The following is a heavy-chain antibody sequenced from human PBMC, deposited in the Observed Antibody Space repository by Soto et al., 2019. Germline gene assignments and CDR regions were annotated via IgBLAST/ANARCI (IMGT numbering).Heavy chain of an antibody. D-gene: IGHD4-17*01. J-gene: IGHJ6*02. CDR1: GYTLTELS. Sequence: GASVKVSCKVSGYTLTELSMHWVRQAPGKGLEWMGGFDPEDGETIYAQKFQGRVTMTEDTSTDTAYMELSSLRSEDTAVYYCATGVRYGDYYYYGMDVWGQGTTVTVS. V-gene: IGHV1-24*01. CDR3: ATGVRYGDYYYYGMDV. CDR2: FDPEDGET.